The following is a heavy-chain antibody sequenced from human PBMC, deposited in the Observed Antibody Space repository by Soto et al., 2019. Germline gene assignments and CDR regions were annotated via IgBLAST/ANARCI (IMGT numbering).Heavy chain of an antibody. Sequence: PGGSLRLSCAASRFTFGNYVMTWVRQAPGKGLEWVSGISGGATNIYYADSVKGRFTISRDNSRSTLYLQMNSLRTEDTAIYYCAKTRDGHTYGSFDYWGQGTLVTVSS. CDR3: AKTRDGHTYGSFDY. D-gene: IGHD2-8*01. CDR2: ISGGATNI. V-gene: IGHV3-23*01. J-gene: IGHJ4*02. CDR1: RFTFGNYV.